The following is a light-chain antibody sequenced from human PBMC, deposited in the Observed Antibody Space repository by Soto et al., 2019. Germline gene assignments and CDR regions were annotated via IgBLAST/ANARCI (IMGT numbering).Light chain of an antibody. Sequence: DIQMTQSPSTLSASVGDRVTITCRASQSISSWLAWYQQKPGKAPKLLIYDASNLESGVPSRFSGSGSGTEFTLTISSLKPDDFATYYCQQYNTYSWTFGQGTKV. CDR2: DAS. CDR3: QQYNTYSWT. V-gene: IGKV1-5*01. CDR1: QSISSW. J-gene: IGKJ1*01.